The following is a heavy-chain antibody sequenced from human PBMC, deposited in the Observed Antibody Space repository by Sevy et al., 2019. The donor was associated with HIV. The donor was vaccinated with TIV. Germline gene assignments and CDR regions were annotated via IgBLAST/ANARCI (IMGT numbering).Heavy chain of an antibody. CDR1: GFIFDDYA. CDR3: TKAKRRYDILTRGGYFDY. J-gene: IGHJ4*02. Sequence: GGSLRLSCAASGFIFDDYAMHWVRQAPGKGLEWVSGISWDTVNIGYADSVKGRFTISRDNAKNSLYLQMNSLRAEDTALYYCTKAKRRYDILTRGGYFDYWGQGTLVTVSS. D-gene: IGHD3-9*01. V-gene: IGHV3-9*01. CDR2: ISWDTVNI.